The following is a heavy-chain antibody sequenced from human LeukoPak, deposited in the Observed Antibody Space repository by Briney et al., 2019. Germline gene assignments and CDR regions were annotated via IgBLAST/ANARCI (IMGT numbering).Heavy chain of an antibody. CDR1: GGSISTYY. Sequence: SETLSLTCTVSGGSISTYYWTWIRQPAGKGLEWIGRIYITGSTNYNPSLKSRVTMSVDTSKNQFSLKLSSVTAADTAVYYCARDSNYYGSGSYDYWGQGTLVTASS. CDR2: IYITGST. CDR3: ARDSNYYGSGSYDY. J-gene: IGHJ4*02. V-gene: IGHV4-4*07. D-gene: IGHD3-10*01.